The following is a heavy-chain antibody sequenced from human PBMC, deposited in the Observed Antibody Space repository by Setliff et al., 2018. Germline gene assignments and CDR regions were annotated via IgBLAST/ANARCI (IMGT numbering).Heavy chain of an antibody. CDR3: TRALAEGSPAY. CDR1: GDSITSGTYY. D-gene: IGHD2-15*01. Sequence: SETLSLTCTVSGDSITSGTYYWGWIRQPPGKGLEWIGRIHYRGTTYSNVSLASRLTISVDTSKNQLSLQLTSVTAADTAVYYCTRALAEGSPAYWGQGTLVTVSS. CDR2: IHYRGTT. V-gene: IGHV4-39*01. J-gene: IGHJ4*02.